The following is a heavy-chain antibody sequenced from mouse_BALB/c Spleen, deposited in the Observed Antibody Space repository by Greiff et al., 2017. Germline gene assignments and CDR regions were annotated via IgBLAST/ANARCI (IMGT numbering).Heavy chain of an antibody. V-gene: IGHV2-9*02. CDR1: GFSLTSYG. CDR3: ANYDYVPAWFAY. J-gene: IGHJ3*01. CDR2: IWAGGST. D-gene: IGHD2-4*01. Sequence: VMLVESGPGLVAPSQSLSITCTVSGFSLTSYGVHWVRQPPGKGLEWLGVIWAGGSTNYNSALMSRLSISKDNSKSQVFLKMNSLQTDDTAMYYCANYDYVPAWFAYWGQGTLVTVSA.